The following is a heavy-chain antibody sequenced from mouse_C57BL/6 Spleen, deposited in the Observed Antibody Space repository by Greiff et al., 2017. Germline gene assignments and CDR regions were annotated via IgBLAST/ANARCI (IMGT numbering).Heavy chain of an antibody. CDR1: GFTFSSYG. CDR3: ARGYDDYFDY. D-gene: IGHD2-2*01. Sequence: EVQVVESGGDLVKPGGSLKLSCAASGFTFSSYGMSWVRQTPDKRLEWVATISSGGSYTYYPDSVKGRFTISRDNAKNTLYLQMSSLKSEDTAMYYCARGYDDYFDYWGQGTTLTVSS. J-gene: IGHJ2*01. CDR2: ISSGGSYT. V-gene: IGHV5-6*01.